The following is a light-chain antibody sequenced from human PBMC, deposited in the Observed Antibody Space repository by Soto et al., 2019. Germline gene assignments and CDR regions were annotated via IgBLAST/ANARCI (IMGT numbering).Light chain of an antibody. Sequence: QSALTQPPSASGSPGQSVTISCTGTSSDVGGYDYVSWYQQHPGKAPKLMIYAVSQRPSGVPDRFSGSKSGNKASLTVSGLQAEDEADYYCSSYAGSDNVVFGGGTQLTVL. CDR3: SSYAGSDNVV. CDR1: SSDVGGYDY. CDR2: AVS. J-gene: IGLJ2*01. V-gene: IGLV2-8*01.